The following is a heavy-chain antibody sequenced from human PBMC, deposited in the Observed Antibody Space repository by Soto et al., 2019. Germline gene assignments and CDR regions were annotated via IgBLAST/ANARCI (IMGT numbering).Heavy chain of an antibody. D-gene: IGHD2-15*01. CDR1: GFTFSDYY. J-gene: IGHJ6*02. Sequence: QVQLVESGGGLVKPGGSLRLSCAASGFTFSDYYMSWIRQAPGKGLEWVSYISSSGSTIYYADSVKGRFTISRDNAKNSLYLHMNSLRAEDTAVYYCARETVVVVAATPDYYYYGMDVWGQVTTVTVSS. V-gene: IGHV3-11*01. CDR2: ISSSGSTI. CDR3: ARETVVVVAATPDYYYYGMDV.